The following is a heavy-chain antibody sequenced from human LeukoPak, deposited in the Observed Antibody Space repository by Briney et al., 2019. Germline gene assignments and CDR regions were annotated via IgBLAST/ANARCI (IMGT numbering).Heavy chain of an antibody. V-gene: IGHV1-2*02. CDR1: GYTFTSYY. CDR3: ARAGAVVDNWFDP. J-gene: IGHJ5*02. D-gene: IGHD2-15*01. CDR2: INPNSGGT. Sequence: ASVKVSCKASGYTFTSYYMHWVRQAPGQGLEWMGWINPNSGGTNYAQKFQGRVTMTTDTSTTTAYMELRSLRSDDTAVYYCARAGAVVDNWFDPWGQGTLVTVSS.